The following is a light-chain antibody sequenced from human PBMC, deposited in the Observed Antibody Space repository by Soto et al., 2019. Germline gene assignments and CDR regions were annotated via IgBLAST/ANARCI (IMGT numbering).Light chain of an antibody. CDR1: STDVGSYNL. CDR3: CSYAGSIYV. J-gene: IGLJ1*01. Sequence: QSVLTQPASLSGSPGQSITISCTGTSTDVGSYNLVSWYQQHPGEAPKLMIYEVSKRPSGLSNRFSGSKSDNTASLTISGLQAEDEADYYCCSYAGSIYVFSSGTKVTVL. V-gene: IGLV2-23*02. CDR2: EVS.